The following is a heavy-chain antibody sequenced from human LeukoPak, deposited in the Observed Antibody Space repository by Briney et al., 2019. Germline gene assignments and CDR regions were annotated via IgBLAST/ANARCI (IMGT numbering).Heavy chain of an antibody. CDR1: GFTFSNYA. V-gene: IGHV3-23*01. CDR3: ATGAYGPEAY. CDR2: ISGNGDST. Sequence: PGGSLRLSCAASGFTFSNYAMTWVRQAPGKGLEWVSGISGNGDSTYYADSVKGRFTISRDNSKNTLYLQMNSLRAEDTAVYYCATGAYGPEAYWGQGTLVTVSS. D-gene: IGHD3-10*01. J-gene: IGHJ4*02.